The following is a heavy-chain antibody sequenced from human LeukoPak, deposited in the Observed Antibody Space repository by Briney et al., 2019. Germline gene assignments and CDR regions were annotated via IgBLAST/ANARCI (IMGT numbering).Heavy chain of an antibody. Sequence: ASVKVSCKASGYTFTSYDINWVRQGTGQGLEWMGWMNPNSGNTGYAQKFQGRVTITRNTSISTAYMELSGLRSEDTAVYYCAGGRSTGFPYYFEYWGQGTLVTVSS. CDR3: AGGRSTGFPYYFEY. CDR1: GYTFTSYD. CDR2: MNPNSGNT. J-gene: IGHJ4*02. V-gene: IGHV1-8*03.